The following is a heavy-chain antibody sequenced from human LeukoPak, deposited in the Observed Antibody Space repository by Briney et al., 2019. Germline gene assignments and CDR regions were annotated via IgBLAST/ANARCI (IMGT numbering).Heavy chain of an antibody. D-gene: IGHD1-14*01. J-gene: IGHJ6*03. V-gene: IGHV4-61*02. CDR3: SRAPDYYYYYYMDV. Sequence: SETLSLTRTVSGGSISSGSYYWSWIRQPAGKGLEWIGRVYTSGSTDYNPSLKSRVTISVDTSKNQFSLKLRSVTAADTAVYYCSRAPDYYYYYYMDVWGKGTTVTISS. CDR1: GGSISSGSYY. CDR2: VYTSGST.